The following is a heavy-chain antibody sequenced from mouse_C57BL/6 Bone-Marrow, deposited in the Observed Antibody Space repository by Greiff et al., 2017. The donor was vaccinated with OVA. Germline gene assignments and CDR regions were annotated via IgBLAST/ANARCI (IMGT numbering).Heavy chain of an antibody. CDR1: GYTFTSFW. Sequence: EVQLQQSGTVLARPGASVKMSCKTSGYTFTSFWMPWVKQRPGQGLEWIGAIYPGNSDTSYNQKFKSKAKLTAVTSASTAYMELSSLTNEDSAVYYCTRRNYYGSSSYYCDYWGQGTTLTVSS. V-gene: IGHV1-5*01. CDR2: IYPGNSDT. CDR3: TRRNYYGSSSYYCDY. D-gene: IGHD1-1*01. J-gene: IGHJ2*01.